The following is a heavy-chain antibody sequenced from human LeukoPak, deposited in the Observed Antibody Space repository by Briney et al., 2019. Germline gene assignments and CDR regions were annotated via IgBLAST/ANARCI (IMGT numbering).Heavy chain of an antibody. V-gene: IGHV4-39*01. CDR1: GGSISSSSYY. J-gene: IGHJ4*02. CDR2: IYYSGST. CDR3: ASIPSSQYSYGSDY. Sequence: SETLSLTCTVSGGSISSSSYYWGWIRQPPGKGLEWIGSIYYSGSTYYNPSLKSRVTISVDTSKNQFSLKLSSVTAADTAVYYCASIPSSQYSYGSDYWGQGTLATVSS. D-gene: IGHD5-18*01.